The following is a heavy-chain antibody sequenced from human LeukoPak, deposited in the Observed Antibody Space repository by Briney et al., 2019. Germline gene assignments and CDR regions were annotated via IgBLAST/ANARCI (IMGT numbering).Heavy chain of an antibody. Sequence: GGSLRLSCAASGFTFSSYSMNRVRQGPGKGLEWVSYISSSSSTIYYADSVKGRFPISRDNAKNSLHLQLNSLRAEDTAVYYCARGPRTRILYPQGQARWFAPWRQGTLVTVSS. CDR3: ARGPRTRILYPQGQARWFAP. CDR2: ISSSSSTI. CDR1: GFTFSSYS. V-gene: IGHV3-48*04. D-gene: IGHD2-8*01. J-gene: IGHJ5*02.